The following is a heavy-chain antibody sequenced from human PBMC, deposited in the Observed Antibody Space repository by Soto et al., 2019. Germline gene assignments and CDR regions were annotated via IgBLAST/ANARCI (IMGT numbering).Heavy chain of an antibody. CDR3: AKVKVLGLAARHCWFDP. CDR1: GFTFSSYA. Sequence: GGSLRLSCAASGFTFSSYAMSWVRQAPGKGLEWVSAISGSGGSTYYADSVKGRFTISRDNSKNTLYLQMNSLRAEDTAVYYCAKVKVLGLAARHCWFDPWGQGTLVTVSS. D-gene: IGHD6-6*01. CDR2: ISGSGGST. V-gene: IGHV3-23*01. J-gene: IGHJ5*02.